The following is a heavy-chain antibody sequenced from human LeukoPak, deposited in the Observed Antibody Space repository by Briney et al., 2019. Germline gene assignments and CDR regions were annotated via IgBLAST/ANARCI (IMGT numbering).Heavy chain of an antibody. V-gene: IGHV3-11*01. CDR1: GFTFSDYY. CDR2: ISSSSSPI. D-gene: IGHD2-21*02. Sequence: PGGSLRLSCAASGFTFSDYYMSWIRQAPGKGLEWVSYISSSSSPIYYADSVKGRFTISRDNAKNSLYLQMNSLRAEDTAMYYCARELRVTATPPDIWGQGTLVTVSS. J-gene: IGHJ4*02. CDR3: ARELRVTATPPDI.